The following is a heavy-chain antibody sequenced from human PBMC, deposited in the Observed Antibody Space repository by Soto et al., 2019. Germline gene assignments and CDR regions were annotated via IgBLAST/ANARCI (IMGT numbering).Heavy chain of an antibody. V-gene: IGHV4-59*08. CDR2: LYNTGST. Sequence: SETLSLTCTVSGASISRYYWSWIRQSPGKGLEWIGYLYNTGSTIYNPSLKSRVTISVDTSKNQFSLKLRSVTAADTAVYYCARSDGRYWGQGTLVTVSS. J-gene: IGHJ4*02. CDR1: GASISRYY. CDR3: ARSDGRY.